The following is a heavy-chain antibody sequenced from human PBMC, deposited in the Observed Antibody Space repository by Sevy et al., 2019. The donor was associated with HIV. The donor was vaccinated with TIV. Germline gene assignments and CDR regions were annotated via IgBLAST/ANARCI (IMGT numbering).Heavy chain of an antibody. Sequence: GGSLRLSCAVSGLTFSSSWMVWARQAPGKRLEWVAEIQPDGSEKYYVDSVKGRLTISRDNAKNFLYLQMDSLRVEDTAVYYCVRDPEWGAIDYWGQGILVTVSS. D-gene: IGHD3-16*01. CDR1: GLTFSSSW. J-gene: IGHJ4*02. V-gene: IGHV3-7*01. CDR3: VRDPEWGAIDY. CDR2: IQPDGSEK.